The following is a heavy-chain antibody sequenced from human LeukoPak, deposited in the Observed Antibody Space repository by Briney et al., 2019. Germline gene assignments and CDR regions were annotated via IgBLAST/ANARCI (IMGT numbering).Heavy chain of an antibody. V-gene: IGHV3-30*02. CDR2: IRYDGSNK. CDR1: GFTFSSYG. J-gene: IGHJ6*03. Sequence: GGSLRLSCAASGFTFSSYGMHWVRQAPGKGLEWVAFIRYDGSNKYYADSVKGRFTISRDNAKNSLYLQMNSLRAEDTAVYYCARAQGRGVNYYYYYMDVWGKGTTVTISS. CDR3: ARAQGRGVNYYYYYMDV. D-gene: IGHD3-10*01.